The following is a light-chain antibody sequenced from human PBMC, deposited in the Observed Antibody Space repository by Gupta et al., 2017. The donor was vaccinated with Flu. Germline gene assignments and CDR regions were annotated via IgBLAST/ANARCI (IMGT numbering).Light chain of an antibody. Sequence: QSALPQPASVSGSPGQSITISCTGTSSDVGGYKYVSWYQQHPGKAPKLMIFEVSNRPSGVSNRFSGSKSGNTASLTISGLQAEDEADYYCSSYTNTNNLVVFGGGTKLTVL. CDR1: SSDVGGYKY. J-gene: IGLJ2*01. CDR3: SSYTNTNNLVV. CDR2: EVS. V-gene: IGLV2-14*01.